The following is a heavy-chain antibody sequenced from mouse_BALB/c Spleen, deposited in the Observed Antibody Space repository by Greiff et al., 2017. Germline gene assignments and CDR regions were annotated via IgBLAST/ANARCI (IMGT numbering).Heavy chain of an antibody. D-gene: IGHD1-1*02. Sequence: QVQLQQSGPGLVAPSQSLSITCTVSGFSLTDYGVSWIRQPPGKGLEWLGVIWGGGSTYYNSALKSRLSISKDNSKSQVFLKMNSLQTDDTAMYYCAKHPVLWSYYYAMDYWGQGTSVTVSS. J-gene: IGHJ4*01. CDR2: IWGGGST. V-gene: IGHV2-6-5*01. CDR3: AKHPVLWSYYYAMDY. CDR1: GFSLTDYG.